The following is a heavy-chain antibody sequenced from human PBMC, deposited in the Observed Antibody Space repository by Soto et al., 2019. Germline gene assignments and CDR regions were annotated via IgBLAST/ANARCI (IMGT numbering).Heavy chain of an antibody. Sequence: GGSLRLSCTASGFTFSNYGMHWVRQAPDRGLEWVAVIWSDASKKSYAESVKGRFTISRDDSRKTLYLEMNSLRVDDTALYFCAKSRVFIGAIVTLLDSWGQGTQVTVSS. D-gene: IGHD3-16*02. V-gene: IGHV3-33*03. CDR3: AKSRVFIGAIVTLLDS. CDR2: IWSDASKK. CDR1: GFTFSNYG. J-gene: IGHJ4*02.